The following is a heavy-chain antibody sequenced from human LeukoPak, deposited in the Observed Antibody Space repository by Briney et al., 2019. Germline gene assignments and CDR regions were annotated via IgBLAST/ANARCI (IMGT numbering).Heavy chain of an antibody. CDR1: GYTFTSYA. Sequence: ASVKVSCKASGYTFTSYAMNWVRQAPGQGLEWMGWINTNTGNPTYAQGFTGRFVFSLDTSVSTAYLQISSLKAEDTAVHYCARARHEQWLVPYYYYYMDVWGKGTTVTVSS. CDR3: ARARHEQWLVPYYYYYMDV. CDR2: INTNTGNP. V-gene: IGHV7-4-1*02. J-gene: IGHJ6*03. D-gene: IGHD6-19*01.